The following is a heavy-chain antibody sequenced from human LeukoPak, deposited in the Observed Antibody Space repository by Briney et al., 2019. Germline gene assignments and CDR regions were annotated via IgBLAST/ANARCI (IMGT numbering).Heavy chain of an antibody. Sequence: PGGSLRLSCAASGFTFSSYAMHWVRQAPGKGLEYVSAISSNGGSTYYANSVKGRFTISRDNSKNTLYLQMGSLRAKDMAVYYCARESPYQLRAFDIWGQGTMVTVSS. D-gene: IGHD2-2*01. V-gene: IGHV3-64*01. J-gene: IGHJ3*02. CDR2: ISSNGGST. CDR3: ARESPYQLRAFDI. CDR1: GFTFSSYA.